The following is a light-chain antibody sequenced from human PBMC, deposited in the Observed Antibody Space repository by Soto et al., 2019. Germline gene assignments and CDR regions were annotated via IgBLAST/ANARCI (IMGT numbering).Light chain of an antibody. J-gene: IGKJ4*01. Sequence: AIQMTQSPSSLSASVGDRVTITCRASQGIRNDLGWYQQKPGKAPNLLIYATSSLQGGVPSRFSGSGSGTDFTLTISSLQPEDFATYYCQQYNSYLLTFGGGTKVDIK. CDR1: QGIRND. V-gene: IGKV1-6*01. CDR3: QQYNSYLLT. CDR2: ATS.